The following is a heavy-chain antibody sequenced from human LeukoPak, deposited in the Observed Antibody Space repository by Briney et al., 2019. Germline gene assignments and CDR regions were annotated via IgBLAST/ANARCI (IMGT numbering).Heavy chain of an antibody. CDR1: GFKFHNYA. V-gene: IGHV3-23*01. D-gene: IGHD5-24*01. CDR2: VSPNGVTT. CDR3: AKDDGWLQYGN. J-gene: IGHJ4*02. Sequence: GGSLRLSCTAPGFKFHNYALHWVRQAPGKGLEGVSGVSPNGVTTYYADSVKGRFAISRDNSKGTVHLQMNTLRPEDTAIYYCAKDDGWLQYGNWGRGTLVTVSS.